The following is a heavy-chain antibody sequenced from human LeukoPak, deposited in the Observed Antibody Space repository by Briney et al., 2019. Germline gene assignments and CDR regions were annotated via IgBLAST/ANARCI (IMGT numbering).Heavy chain of an antibody. V-gene: IGHV4-39*01. CDR3: ARAGEPPYYYYYMDV. CDR2: IYYSGST. Sequence: PSETLSLTCTVSGGSISSSSYYWGWIRQPPGKGLEWIGSIYYSGSTYYNPSLKSRATISVDTSKNQFSLKLSSVTAADTAVYYCARAGEPPYYYYYMDVWGKGTTVTVSS. J-gene: IGHJ6*03. CDR1: GGSISSSSYY. D-gene: IGHD7-27*01.